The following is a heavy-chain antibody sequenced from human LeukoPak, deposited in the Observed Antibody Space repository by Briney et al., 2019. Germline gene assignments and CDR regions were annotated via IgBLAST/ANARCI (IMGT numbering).Heavy chain of an antibody. CDR3: ATGAGCGY. CDR2: IKSKADGGTT. Sequence: GGSLRLSCAASGFTFNNAWMSWVRQAPGKGLEWVGRIKSKADGGTTDYAAPVKGRFTISRDDSKNTLYLQMNTLRDEDTAVYYCATGAGCGYWGQGTLVTVSS. CDR1: GFTFNNAW. J-gene: IGHJ4*02. V-gene: IGHV3-15*01. D-gene: IGHD6-19*01.